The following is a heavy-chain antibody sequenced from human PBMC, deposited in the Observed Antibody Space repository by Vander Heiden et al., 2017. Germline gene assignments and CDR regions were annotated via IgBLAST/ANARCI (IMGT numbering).Heavy chain of an antibody. CDR1: GGPFSSHA. D-gene: IGHD6-19*01. CDR3: ARGIGYSSGTRNQLNWCDP. Sequence: VQLVQSGDEVKNPGSSVKVSYTASGGPFSSHAIRRVRQAPGQGLEWRGGIIPSFGTANYAQKCQGRVTITADESTSTAYMERSSLRSEDTAVYYCARGIGYSSGTRNQLNWCDPWGQGTLVTVSS. V-gene: IGHV1-69*01. CDR2: IIPSFGTA. J-gene: IGHJ5*02.